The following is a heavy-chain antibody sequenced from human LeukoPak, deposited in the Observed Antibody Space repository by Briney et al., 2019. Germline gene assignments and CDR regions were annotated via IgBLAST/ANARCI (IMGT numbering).Heavy chain of an antibody. D-gene: IGHD2-2*01. CDR2: ISSSGSTI. CDR3: AREGDCSSTSCYVLDY. V-gene: IGHV3-48*03. Sequence: GGSLRVSCAASGFTFSSYEMNWVRQAPGKGLEWVSYISSSGSTIYYADSVKGRFTISRDNAKNSLYLQMNSLRAEDTAVYYCAREGDCSSTSCYVLDYWGQGALVTVSS. CDR1: GFTFSSYE. J-gene: IGHJ4*02.